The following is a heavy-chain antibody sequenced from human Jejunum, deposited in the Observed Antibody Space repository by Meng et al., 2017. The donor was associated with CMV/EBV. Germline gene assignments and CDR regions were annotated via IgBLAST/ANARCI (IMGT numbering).Heavy chain of an antibody. CDR1: GDSFTTYA. J-gene: IGHJ4*02. D-gene: IGHD2-2*01. CDR3: VRTGCSSSSCYDY. Sequence: VQLVQCGAEVKKPGASVKVSCKASGDSFTTYAMHWVRQAPGQRLEWMGWINAGNGNTKYSEKFQSRVTITRDTAASTAYMEPSSLRSEDTAVYYCVRTGCSSSSCYDYWGQGTLVTVSS. CDR2: INAGNGNT. V-gene: IGHV1-3*01.